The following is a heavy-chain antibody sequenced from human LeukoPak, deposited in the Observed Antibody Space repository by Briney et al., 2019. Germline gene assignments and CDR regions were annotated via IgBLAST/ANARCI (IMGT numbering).Heavy chain of an antibody. CDR2: IYPADSNT. CDR3: ARRRAVAGHYYFDF. CDR1: GYSFTCYW. V-gene: IGHV5-51*01. J-gene: IGHJ4*02. D-gene: IGHD6-19*01. Sequence: GESLKISCEGSGYSFTCYWIGWVRQMPGKGLEWMGIIYPADSNTRYSPSFQGQVTISADKSISTAYLQWSSLKASDTAMYYCARRRAVAGHYYFDFWGQGTLVTVSS.